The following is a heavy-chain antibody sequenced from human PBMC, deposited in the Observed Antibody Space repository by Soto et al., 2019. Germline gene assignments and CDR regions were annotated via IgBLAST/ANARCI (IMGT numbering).Heavy chain of an antibody. Sequence: QVQLVQSGAEVKKPGSSVKVSCKASGGTFNTYNINWVRQAPGQGLEWMGGILLIFGTTNYAQRFQGRVTITADDSTSTAYMELSSLRSEDTAVYYCARDETGDSYYYYYGMDVWGQGTTVTVTS. CDR2: ILLIFGTT. CDR1: GGTFNTYN. V-gene: IGHV1-69*01. D-gene: IGHD7-27*01. CDR3: ARDETGDSYYYYYGMDV. J-gene: IGHJ6*02.